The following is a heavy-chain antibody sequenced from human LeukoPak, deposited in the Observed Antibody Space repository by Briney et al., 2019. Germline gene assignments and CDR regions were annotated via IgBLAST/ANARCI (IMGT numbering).Heavy chain of an antibody. Sequence: GGSLRLSCAASGFTFSSYEMNWVRQAPGKGLEWVSYISSSGSTIYYADSVKGRFTISRDNSKNTLYLQMNSLRAEDTAVYYCAKNAGSLYFDYWGQGTLVTVSS. CDR1: GFTFSSYE. CDR3: AKNAGSLYFDY. CDR2: ISSSGSTI. D-gene: IGHD3-10*01. J-gene: IGHJ4*02. V-gene: IGHV3-48*03.